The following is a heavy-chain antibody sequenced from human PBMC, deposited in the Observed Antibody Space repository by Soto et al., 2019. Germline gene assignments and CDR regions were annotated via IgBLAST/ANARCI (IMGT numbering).Heavy chain of an antibody. D-gene: IGHD6-13*01. CDR1: GGTFRTYT. V-gene: IGHV1-69*02. Sequence: QVQLVQSGAEVKRPGSSVKVSCQTSGGTFRTYTINWVRQAPGQGLEWMGRIIPILDVANYAQKFQGRATITAEKSPSTAPMELRSVRYDDTAVYFWARPIQEYIGGAGPKDLGFDPWGQGTLVTVSS. CDR3: ARPIQEYIGGAGPKDLGFDP. J-gene: IGHJ5*02. CDR2: IIPILDVA.